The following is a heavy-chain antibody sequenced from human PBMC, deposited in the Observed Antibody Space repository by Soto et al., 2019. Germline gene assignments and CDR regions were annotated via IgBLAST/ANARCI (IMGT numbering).Heavy chain of an antibody. CDR1: GFTFSTYW. CDR2: INSDASHT. V-gene: IGHV3-74*01. J-gene: IGHJ4*02. CDR3: ALKYGSGSYYNVYFDY. Sequence: PGGSLRLSCAASGFTFSTYWMHWIRQVPGKGLEWVSRINSDASHTYYADSVKGRFTISRDNSKNTLYLQMNSLRAEDTAVYYCALKYGSGSYYNVYFDYWGQGTLVTVSS. D-gene: IGHD3-10*01.